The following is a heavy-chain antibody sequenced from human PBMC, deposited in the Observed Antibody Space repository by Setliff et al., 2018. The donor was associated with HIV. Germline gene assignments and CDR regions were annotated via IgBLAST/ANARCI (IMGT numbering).Heavy chain of an antibody. J-gene: IGHJ4*02. V-gene: IGHV5-51*01. CDR3: ARRKSEDSGYGPRYYDF. Sequence: GESLKISCEGSGYSFANYWIGWVRQMPGKSLEWMGIIYPGDSDTRYSPSFQGQVAISADKATRTAYLEWSSLKASDTAIYYCARRKSEDSGYGPRYYDFWGQGTLVTVSS. CDR2: IYPGDSDT. D-gene: IGHD3-22*01. CDR1: GYSFANYW.